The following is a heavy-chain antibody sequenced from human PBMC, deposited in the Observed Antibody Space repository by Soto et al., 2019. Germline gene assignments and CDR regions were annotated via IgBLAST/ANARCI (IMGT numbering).Heavy chain of an antibody. Sequence: PGGSLRLSCAASGFTVSSNYMSWVRQAPGKGLEWVSVIYSGGSTYYADSVKGRFTISRDNSKNTLYLQMNSLRAEDTAVYYCARSLVSIGLVFDLWGRGTLVTVSS. CDR2: IYSGGST. CDR1: GFTVSSNY. V-gene: IGHV3-66*01. D-gene: IGHD3-9*01. CDR3: ARSLVSIGLVFDL. J-gene: IGHJ2*01.